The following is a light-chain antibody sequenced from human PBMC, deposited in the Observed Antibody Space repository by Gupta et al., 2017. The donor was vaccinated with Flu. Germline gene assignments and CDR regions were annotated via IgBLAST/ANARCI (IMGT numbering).Light chain of an antibody. CDR3: QQYGTSPT. CDR1: ETIRSSY. J-gene: IGKJ2*01. Sequence: SMQSPGILSLSPGERATLSCRARETIRSSYLAWYQQKPGQAPRLLIYGASSRASGIPDRFSGSGSGTDFTLTISRREAEDFAVYYWQQYGTSPTFGQGTKLEIK. CDR2: GAS. V-gene: IGKV3-20*01.